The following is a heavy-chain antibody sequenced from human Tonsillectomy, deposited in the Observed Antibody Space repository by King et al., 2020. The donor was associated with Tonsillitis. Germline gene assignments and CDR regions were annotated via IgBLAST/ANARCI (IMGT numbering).Heavy chain of an antibody. V-gene: IGHV3-53*01. J-gene: IGHJ3*02. Sequence: VQLVESGGGLIQPGGSLRVSCAASGFAVSSTFMTWVRQAPGKGLEWVSIIYSGGSTYYADSVRGRFTISRDSSKNTLDLQMNSLRAEDTALYYCARGGLNDAFEIWGQGTMVTVSS. CDR1: GFAVSSTF. D-gene: IGHD3/OR15-3a*01. CDR2: IYSGGST. CDR3: ARGGLNDAFEI.